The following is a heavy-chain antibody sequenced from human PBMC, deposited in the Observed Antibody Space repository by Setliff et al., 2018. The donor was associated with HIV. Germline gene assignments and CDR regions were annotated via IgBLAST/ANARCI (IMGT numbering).Heavy chain of an antibody. CDR3: ARQGGYDFWSGYYPYYYGMDV. V-gene: IGHV4-4*09. CDR2: IYTSGRT. CDR1: GGSISSYY. D-gene: IGHD3-3*01. Sequence: LSLTCTVSGGSISSYYWSWIRQPPGKGLEWIGYIYTSGRTNYNPSLKSRVTISVDTSKNQFSLKLSSVAAADTAVYYCARQGGYDFWSGYYPYYYGMDVWGQGTTVTVSS. J-gene: IGHJ6*02.